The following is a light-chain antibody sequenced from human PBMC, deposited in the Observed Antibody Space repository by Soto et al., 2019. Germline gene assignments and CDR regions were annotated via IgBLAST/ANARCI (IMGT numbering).Light chain of an antibody. J-gene: IGKJ4*01. CDR2: AAS. CDR1: QGMNNH. Sequence: PSFLHAHDQDSVIITCLASQGMNNHINRYNQKPEKAPKRLMYAASTLQSGVPSRFSGSGSGTEFTLTISALLPEDIATYYCAPLNRNPLTSGGRAIVXIK. CDR3: APLNRNPLT. V-gene: IGKV1-17*01.